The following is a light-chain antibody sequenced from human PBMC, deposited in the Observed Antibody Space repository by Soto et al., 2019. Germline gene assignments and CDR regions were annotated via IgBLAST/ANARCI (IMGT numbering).Light chain of an antibody. V-gene: IGKV1-33*01. Sequence: IQLTQSPSLMFECVGDRVTITFQASQNINNYLNWYQQKPGRAPKLLIYDASNLEAGVPSRFRGSGSGTDFTFTISRLQPEDIATYYCQQYENLPTFGQGTRLEI. CDR3: QQYENLPT. CDR2: DAS. CDR1: QNINNY. J-gene: IGKJ5*01.